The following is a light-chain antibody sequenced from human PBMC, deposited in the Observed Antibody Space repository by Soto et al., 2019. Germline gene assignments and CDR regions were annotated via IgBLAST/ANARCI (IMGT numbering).Light chain of an antibody. Sequence: EIVLTQSPGTLSLSPGDRATLSCRASQTISSTYLAWYQQKPGQSPRLLIYGASTRATGVPARFSGSGSGTEFTLTISSLQSEDFAVYYCQQYINLWTFGQGTKVDIK. CDR1: QTISSTY. J-gene: IGKJ1*01. CDR3: QQYINLWT. CDR2: GAS. V-gene: IGKV3-15*01.